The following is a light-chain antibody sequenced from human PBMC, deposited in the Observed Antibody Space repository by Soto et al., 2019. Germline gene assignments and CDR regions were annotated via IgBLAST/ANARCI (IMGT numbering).Light chain of an antibody. V-gene: IGKV3-15*01. CDR2: GAS. CDR1: QSVRSN. CDR3: QQYNILPLP. Sequence: EIVMTQSPATLSVSPGDRVTLSCRASQSVRSNSAWYQQKPGQAPRLLIYGASTRATGIPARFSGSGYGTEFTLTISSLQSEDFAVYYCQQYNILPLPFGG. J-gene: IGKJ4*01.